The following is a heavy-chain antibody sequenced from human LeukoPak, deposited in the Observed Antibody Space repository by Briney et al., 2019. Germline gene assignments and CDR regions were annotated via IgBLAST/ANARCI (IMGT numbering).Heavy chain of an antibody. CDR1: GGSISSYY. CDR3: ARAIAAAEVQIDY. Sequence: SETLSLTCTVSGGSISSYYWSWIRQPPGKGLEWIGYIYYSGSTNHNPSLKSRVTISVDTSKNQFSLKLSSVTAADTAVYYCARAIAAAEVQIDYWGQGTLVTVSS. V-gene: IGHV4-59*01. J-gene: IGHJ4*02. CDR2: IYYSGST. D-gene: IGHD6-13*01.